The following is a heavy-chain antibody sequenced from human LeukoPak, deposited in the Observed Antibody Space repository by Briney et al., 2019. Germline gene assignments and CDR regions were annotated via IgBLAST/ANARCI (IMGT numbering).Heavy chain of an antibody. D-gene: IGHD6-19*01. CDR1: GGTFSSYA. CDR2: IIPIFGTA. V-gene: IGHV1-69*06. J-gene: IGHJ2*01. Sequence: GSSVKVSCKASGGTFSSYAISWVRQAPGQGLEWMGGIIPIFGTANYAQKFQGRVTITADKSTSTAYMELSSLRSEDTAVYYCARGLRSSGQSRYFDLWGRGTLVTVSS. CDR3: ARGLRSSGQSRYFDL.